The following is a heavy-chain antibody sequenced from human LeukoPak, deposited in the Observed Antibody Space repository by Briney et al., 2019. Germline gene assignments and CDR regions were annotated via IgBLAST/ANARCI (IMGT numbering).Heavy chain of an antibody. CDR3: ARDGPSSSGFDY. Sequence: SVKVSCKASGGTFSSYAISWVRQAPGQGLEWIGGIIPIFGTANYAQKFQGRVTITADESTSTAYMELSSLRSEDTAVYYCARDGPSSSGFDYWGQGTLVTVSS. D-gene: IGHD6-6*01. V-gene: IGHV1-69*13. CDR2: IIPIFGTA. J-gene: IGHJ4*02. CDR1: GGTFSSYA.